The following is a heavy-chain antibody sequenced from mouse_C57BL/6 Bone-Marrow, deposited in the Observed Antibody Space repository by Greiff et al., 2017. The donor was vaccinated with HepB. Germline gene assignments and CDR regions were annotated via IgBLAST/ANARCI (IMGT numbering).Heavy chain of an antibody. CDR3: ARGDYYGSGDYAMDY. CDR2: IRNKANGYTT. Sequence: EVMLVESGGGLVQPGGSLSLSCAASGFTFTDYYMSWVRQPPGKALEWLGFIRNKANGYTTEYSASVKGRFTISRDNSQSILYLQMNALRAEDSATYYCARGDYYGSGDYAMDYWGQGTSVTVSS. CDR1: GFTFTDYY. J-gene: IGHJ4*01. V-gene: IGHV7-3*01. D-gene: IGHD1-1*01.